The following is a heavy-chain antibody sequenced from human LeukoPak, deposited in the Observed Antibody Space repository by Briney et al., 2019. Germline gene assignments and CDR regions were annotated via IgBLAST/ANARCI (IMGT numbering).Heavy chain of an antibody. CDR3: AREDSSGYYELDY. CDR1: GGSISSGDYY. D-gene: IGHD3-22*01. V-gene: IGHV4-30-4*08. Sequence: SETLSLTCTVSGGSISSGDYYWSWIRQPPGKGLEWIGYIYYSGSTYYNPSLKSRVTISVDTSKNQFSLKLSSVTAADTAVYYCAREDSSGYYELDYWGQGTLVSVSS. CDR2: IYYSGST. J-gene: IGHJ4*02.